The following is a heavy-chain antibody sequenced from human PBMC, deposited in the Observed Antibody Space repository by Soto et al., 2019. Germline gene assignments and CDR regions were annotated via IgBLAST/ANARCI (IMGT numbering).Heavy chain of an antibody. J-gene: IGHJ4*02. V-gene: IGHV2-5*01. CDR3: AHSRGYCSSTSCYSPLGNFDY. D-gene: IGHD2-2*02. Sequence: SGPTLVNPTPPLTLTCTFSGFSLSTSGVGVGWIRQPPGKALEWLALIYWNDDKRYSPSLKSRLTITKDTSKNQVVLTMTNMDPVDTATYYCAHSRGYCSSTSCYSPLGNFDYWGQGTLVTVSS. CDR1: GFSLSTSGVG. CDR2: IYWNDDK.